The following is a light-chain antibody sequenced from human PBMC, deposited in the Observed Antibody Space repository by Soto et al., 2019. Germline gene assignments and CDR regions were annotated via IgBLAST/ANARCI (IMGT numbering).Light chain of an antibody. J-gene: IGKJ1*01. CDR1: QSVSSY. Sequence: EIVVTQSPSTLSLSPGERATLSCRASQSVSSYLAWYQQKPGQSPRLVVYSGYKRSPGVPARFSGSGSGTDFTLTISSLESDDFAIYYCQQRYSWLRVFGPGTKVDIK. V-gene: IGKV3-11*01. CDR2: SGY. CDR3: QQRYSWLRV.